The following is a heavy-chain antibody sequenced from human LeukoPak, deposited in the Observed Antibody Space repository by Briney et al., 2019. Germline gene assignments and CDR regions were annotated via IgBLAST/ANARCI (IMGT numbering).Heavy chain of an antibody. J-gene: IGHJ4*02. D-gene: IGHD6-19*01. V-gene: IGHV4-59*08. Sequence: SETLSLTCTVSGGSISSYYWSWIRQPPGKGLEWIGYIYYSGSTNHNPSLKSRVTISVDTSKNQFSLKLSSVTAADTAVYYCARHLIAVAAVDYWGQGTLVTVSS. CDR2: IYYSGST. CDR3: ARHLIAVAAVDY. CDR1: GGSISSYY.